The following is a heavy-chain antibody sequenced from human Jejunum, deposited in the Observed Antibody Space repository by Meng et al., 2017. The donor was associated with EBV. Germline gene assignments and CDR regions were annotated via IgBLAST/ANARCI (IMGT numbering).Heavy chain of an antibody. CDR2: MNPNSGNT. V-gene: IGHV1-8*01. J-gene: IGHJ4*02. Sequence: HVQLVRAGAGLKKPGATLQVSCKASGYTFTSYDNDWGRQATGQGLEWMGLMNPNSGNTGYAQKFQGRVTMTRNTSISTAYMELSSLISEDTAVYYCARGRVWGSYQDYWGQGTLVTVSS. D-gene: IGHD3-16*02. CDR1: GYTFTSYD. CDR3: ARGRVWGSYQDY.